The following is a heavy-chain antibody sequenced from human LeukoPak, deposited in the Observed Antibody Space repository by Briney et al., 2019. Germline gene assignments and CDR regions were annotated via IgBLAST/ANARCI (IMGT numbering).Heavy chain of an antibody. V-gene: IGHV3-15*01. D-gene: IGHD2-15*01. Sequence: TVGSLRLSCVDSGFTSSNAWMSWGSLAPRKGLEWVGRIISNTEGATTEYAGPVKGRFTISRDDSKNTLYLEMNSLKTEDTAVYYCTTGEYCRGGSCYYFDYWGQGTLVTVSS. CDR1: GFTSSNAW. CDR3: TTGEYCRGGSCYYFDY. CDR2: IISNTEGATT. J-gene: IGHJ4*02.